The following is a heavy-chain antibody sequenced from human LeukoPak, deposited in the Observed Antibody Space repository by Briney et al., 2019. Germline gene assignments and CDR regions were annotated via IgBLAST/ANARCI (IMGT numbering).Heavy chain of an antibody. Sequence: GGSLRLSCAASGFTFSSYSMDWVRQAPGKGLEGVSSISSSSSYIYYADAVKGRFTISRDNAKNSLYLQMNSLRAEDTAVYYCAREVSSWDTATDCWGQGTLVTVSS. CDR2: ISSSSSYI. V-gene: IGHV3-21*01. CDR3: AREVSSWDTATDC. J-gene: IGHJ4*02. CDR1: GFTFSSYS. D-gene: IGHD6-13*01.